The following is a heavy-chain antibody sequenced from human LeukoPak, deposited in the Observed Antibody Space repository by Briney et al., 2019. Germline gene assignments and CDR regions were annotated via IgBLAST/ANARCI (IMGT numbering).Heavy chain of an antibody. CDR1: GGSFSGYY. J-gene: IGHJ4*02. Sequence: SETLSLTCAVYGGSFSGYYWSWIRQPPGKGLEWIGEINHSGSTNYNPSLKSRVTMSADTSKNQFSLELRSVTAADTAVYYCARVLDYYGSGTRDFDYWGQGTLVTVSS. D-gene: IGHD3-10*01. V-gene: IGHV4-34*01. CDR2: INHSGST. CDR3: ARVLDYYGSGTRDFDY.